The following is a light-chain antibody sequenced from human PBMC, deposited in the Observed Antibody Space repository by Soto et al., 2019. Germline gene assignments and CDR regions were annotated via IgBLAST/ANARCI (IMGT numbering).Light chain of an antibody. V-gene: IGKV1-39*01. CDR1: QSISSY. Sequence: DIQMTQSPSSLSASVGDRVTITCRASQSISSYLNWYQQKPGKAPKLLIYGASSLQSGVPSRFSGSGSGTDFTLTISSLQPEDFATYYCQQSYSTLVYTFGQGTKLEIK. CDR3: QQSYSTLVYT. J-gene: IGKJ2*01. CDR2: GAS.